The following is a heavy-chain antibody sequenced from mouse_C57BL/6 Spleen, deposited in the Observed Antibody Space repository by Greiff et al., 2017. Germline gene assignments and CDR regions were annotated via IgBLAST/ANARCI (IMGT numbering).Heavy chain of an antibody. CDR1: GYTFTSYW. CDR2: IYPGSGST. J-gene: IGHJ3*01. Sequence: QVQLQQPGAELVKPGASVKMSCKASGYTFTSYWITWVKQRPGQGLEWIGDIYPGSGSTNYNEKFKSKATLTVDTSSSTAYMQLSSLTSEDSAVYYCATYDYDEGRFAYWGQGTLVTVSA. D-gene: IGHD2-4*01. V-gene: IGHV1-55*01. CDR3: ATYDYDEGRFAY.